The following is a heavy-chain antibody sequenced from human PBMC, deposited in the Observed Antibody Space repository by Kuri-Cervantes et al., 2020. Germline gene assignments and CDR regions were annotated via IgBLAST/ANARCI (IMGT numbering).Heavy chain of an antibody. CDR3: ARGDDDYGDYEYYFDY. J-gene: IGHJ4*02. D-gene: IGHD4-17*01. CDR1: GFTFSSYE. Sequence: GGSLRLSCAASGFTFSSYEMNWVRQAPGKGLEWVSYISSSGSTIYYADSVKGRFTISRDNSKNTLYLQVDSLRAEDTAVYYCARGDDDYGDYEYYFDYWGQGTLVTVSS. V-gene: IGHV3-48*03. CDR2: ISSSGSTI.